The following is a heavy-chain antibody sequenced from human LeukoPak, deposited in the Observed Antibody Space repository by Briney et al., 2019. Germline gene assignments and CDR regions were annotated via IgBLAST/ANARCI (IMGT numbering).Heavy chain of an antibody. J-gene: IGHJ4*02. D-gene: IGHD4-11*01. Sequence: GGSLRLSCAASGFTFSSYAMSWVRQAPGKGLEWVSAISSSGSDTYHADSVKGRFTISRDKSKNTLYLQMNSLKTEDTAVYYCIRHVNYNEPWLNWGQGTLVTVSS. V-gene: IGHV3-23*01. CDR3: IRHVNYNEPWLN. CDR1: GFTFSSYA. CDR2: ISSSGSDT.